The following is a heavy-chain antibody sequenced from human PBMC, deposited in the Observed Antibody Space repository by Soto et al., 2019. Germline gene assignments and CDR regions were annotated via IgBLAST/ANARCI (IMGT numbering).Heavy chain of an antibody. D-gene: IGHD3-3*01. V-gene: IGHV3-7*03. Sequence: EVQLVESGGGLVLPGGSPRLSCAASGFIFSSSWMTWVRQAPGKGLEWVANIKPDGSELYYGDPVKGRFTISRDNARNSLYLQMSSLRAEDTAVYYCARQSLLKSIPIYGYFYYAMDVWGQGTSVIVSS. CDR2: IKPDGSEL. J-gene: IGHJ6*02. CDR1: GFIFSSSW. CDR3: ARQSLLKSIPIYGYFYYAMDV.